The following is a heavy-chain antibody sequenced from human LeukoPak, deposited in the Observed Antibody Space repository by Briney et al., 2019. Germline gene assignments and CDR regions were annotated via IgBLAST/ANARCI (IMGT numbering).Heavy chain of an antibody. J-gene: IGHJ4*02. CDR1: GGSFSGYY. Sequence: SETLSLTCAVYGGSFSGYYWSWIRQPPGKGLEWIGEINHSGSTNYDPSLKSRVTISVDTSKNQFSLKLSSVTAADTAVYYCARARGYSYGGLFDYWGQGTLVTVSS. CDR3: ARARGYSYGGLFDY. CDR2: INHSGST. V-gene: IGHV4-34*01. D-gene: IGHD5-18*01.